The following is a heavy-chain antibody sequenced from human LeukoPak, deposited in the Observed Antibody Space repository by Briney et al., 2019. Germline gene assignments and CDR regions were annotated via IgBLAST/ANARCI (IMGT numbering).Heavy chain of an antibody. V-gene: IGHV4-39*01. J-gene: IGHJ5*02. CDR1: GGSISSDDYY. Sequence: SETLSLTCTVSGGSISSDDYYWGWIRQPPGKGLEWIGTFYYTGSTYYNPSLNSRVTISVDTSKNHFSLNLNSVTAADTAVYYCARHSRTGVRNWFDPWGQGTLVTVSS. CDR2: FYYTGST. CDR3: ARHSRTGVRNWFDP. D-gene: IGHD3/OR15-3a*01.